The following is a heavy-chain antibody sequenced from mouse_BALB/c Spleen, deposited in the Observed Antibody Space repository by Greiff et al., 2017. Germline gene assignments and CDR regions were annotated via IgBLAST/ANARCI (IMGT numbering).Heavy chain of an antibody. CDR1: GYSFTGYN. D-gene: IGHD1-2*01. J-gene: IGHJ2*01. Sequence: ESGPELGKPGASVKISCKASGYSFTGYNMYWVKQSHRKSLEWIGYIDPYNGGTSYNQKSKGKATLTVDKSSSTAYMHLNSLTSEDSAIYYCARGLLRLPFDYWGQGTTLTVSS. V-gene: IGHV1S135*01. CDR3: ARGLLRLPFDY. CDR2: IDPYNGGT.